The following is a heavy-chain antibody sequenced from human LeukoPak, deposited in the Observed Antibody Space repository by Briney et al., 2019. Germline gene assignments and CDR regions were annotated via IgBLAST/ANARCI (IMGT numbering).Heavy chain of an antibody. CDR2: IYPGDSDT. CDR1: GYSFTSYW. J-gene: IGHJ4*02. V-gene: IGHV5-51*01. D-gene: IGHD5-18*01. CDR3: ARRGRYSYGSYFDY. Sequence: GESLKISCKGSGYSFTSYWIGWVRQLPGKGLEWMGIIYPGDSDTAYSPSFQGQVTVSADKSITTAYLQWSSLKASDTAMYYCARRGRYSYGSYFDYWGQGTLVTVSS.